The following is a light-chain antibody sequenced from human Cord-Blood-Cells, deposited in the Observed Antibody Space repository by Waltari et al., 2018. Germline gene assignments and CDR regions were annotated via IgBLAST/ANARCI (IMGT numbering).Light chain of an antibody. CDR3: QQDYSTPLDT. CDR2: AAS. J-gene: IGKJ2*01. V-gene: IGKV1-NL1*01. Sequence: DIQMTQSPSSLSASVGDRVTITCRASQGISNSLAWYQQKPGKAPKLLLYAASWLESGVPSRFSGSGSGTDYTLAISSLQTEDFATYYGQQDYSTPLDTCGQGTKLEIK. CDR1: QGISNS.